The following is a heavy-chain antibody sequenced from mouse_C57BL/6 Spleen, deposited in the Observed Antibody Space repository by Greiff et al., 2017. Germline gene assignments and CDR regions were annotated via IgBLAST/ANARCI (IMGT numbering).Heavy chain of an antibody. CDR1: GFTFSSYG. V-gene: IGHV5-6*01. Sequence: EVKLVESGGDLVKPGGSLKLSCAASGFTFSSYGMSWVRQTPDKRLEWVATISSGGSYTYYPDSVKGRFTISRDNAKNTLYLQMSSLKSEDTAMYCGARNWEGPMDYWGQGTSVTVSS. J-gene: IGHJ4*01. CDR2: ISSGGSYT. D-gene: IGHD4-1*01. CDR3: ARNWEGPMDY.